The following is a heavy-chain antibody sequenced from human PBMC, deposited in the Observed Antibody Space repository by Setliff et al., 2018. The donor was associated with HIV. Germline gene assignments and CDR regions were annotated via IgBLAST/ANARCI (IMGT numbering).Heavy chain of an antibody. V-gene: IGHV3-53*01. CDR3: AGSPYNWNYDTHFDY. CDR2: VYSDGSS. Sequence: GGSLRLSCAASGFTVSSNYINWVRQAPGKGLEWVSVVYSDGSSSYADSVKGRFTISRDNSKNTVYLQMNSLRAEDTAVYFCAGSPYNWNYDTHFDYWGQGTLVTVSS. D-gene: IGHD1-7*01. J-gene: IGHJ4*02. CDR1: GFTVSSNY.